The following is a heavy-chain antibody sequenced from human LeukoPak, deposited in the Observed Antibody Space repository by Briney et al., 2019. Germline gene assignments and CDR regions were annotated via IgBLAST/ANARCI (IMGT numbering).Heavy chain of an antibody. CDR1: GGSISSTNYY. Sequence: SETLSLTCTVSGGSISSTNYYWGWIRQPPGKGLEWIGSIYFSGSTYYNPSLKSRVTISVDTSKNQFSLKLSSVTAADTAVYYCARHLELRYFDWLPYYHYMDVWGKGTTVTISS. D-gene: IGHD3-9*01. J-gene: IGHJ6*03. CDR2: IYFSGST. CDR3: ARHLELRYFDWLPYYHYMDV. V-gene: IGHV4-39*01.